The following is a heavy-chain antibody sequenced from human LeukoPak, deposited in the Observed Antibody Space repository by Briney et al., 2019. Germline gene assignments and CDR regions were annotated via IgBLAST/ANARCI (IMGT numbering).Heavy chain of an antibody. Sequence: GASVKVSCKTSGYTFTDYYMHWVRQAPGQGLEWMGWIRSNSGATNYAQKFQGTVTMTRDTSITTAYMELSRLTSDDTAVYYCAAERGGSYRPDYWGQGTLVTVSS. CDR1: GYTFTDYY. CDR2: IRSNSGAT. CDR3: AAERGGSYRPDY. J-gene: IGHJ4*02. V-gene: IGHV1-2*02. D-gene: IGHD1-26*01.